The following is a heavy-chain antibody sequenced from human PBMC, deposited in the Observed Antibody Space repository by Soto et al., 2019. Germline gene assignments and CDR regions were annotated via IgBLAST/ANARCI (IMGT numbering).Heavy chain of an antibody. CDR1: GFTFRNCG. CDR3: ARETVRDDTGGYYYYGMDV. D-gene: IGHD1-1*01. Sequence: QVQLVESGGGVVQPGRSLRLSCVASGFTFRNCGMHWVRQAPGKGLECVAVIWSDGSNKYYADSVKGRFTISRDNSKNTLYLQMNSLRTADTAVYYCARETVRDDTGGYYYYGMDVWGQGTTVTVSS. J-gene: IGHJ6*02. CDR2: IWSDGSNK. V-gene: IGHV3-33*01.